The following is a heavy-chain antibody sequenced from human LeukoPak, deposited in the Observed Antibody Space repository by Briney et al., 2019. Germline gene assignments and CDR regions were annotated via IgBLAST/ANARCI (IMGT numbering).Heavy chain of an antibody. Sequence: PGGSLRLSCAASGFVFGNYAMHWVRQAPGKGLQGVSGINWSSKMVAYAASVKGRFTISRDNAKNSLYLQMNSLTSEDTAFYFYAKGSLEMATVDFEFWGQGTLVTVSS. CDR3: AKGSLEMATVDFEF. J-gene: IGHJ4*02. V-gene: IGHV3-9*01. CDR1: GFVFGNYA. CDR2: INWSSKMV. D-gene: IGHD5-24*01.